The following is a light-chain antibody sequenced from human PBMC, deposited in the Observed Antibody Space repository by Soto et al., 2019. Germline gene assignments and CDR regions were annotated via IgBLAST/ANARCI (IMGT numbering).Light chain of an antibody. CDR2: KAS. J-gene: IGKJ2*01. CDR3: QQYSSDLNT. CDR1: QDASQW. Sequence: DIHMTQSPSTLSASVGDGITITCRASQDASQWLAWYQHKPGKAPKLLIYKASTLESGVSSRFSGRGSGTEFTLTIRDLQPDDFATYYCQQYSSDLNTFGQGTKLEIK. V-gene: IGKV1-5*03.